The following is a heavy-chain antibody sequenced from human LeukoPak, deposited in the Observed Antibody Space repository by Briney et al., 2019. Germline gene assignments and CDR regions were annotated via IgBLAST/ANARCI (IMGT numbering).Heavy chain of an antibody. D-gene: IGHD6-19*01. V-gene: IGHV4-59*12. CDR1: GASISSYY. CDR3: ARIPGAGYSNGWYRFDP. J-gene: IGHJ5*02. Sequence: SETLSLICTVSGASISSYYWSWIRQPPGKGLEWIGYIYYSGSTNYNPSLKSRVTISIDTSKNQFSLNLRSVTAADTALYYCARIPGAGYSNGWYRFDPWGQGTLVTVSS. CDR2: IYYSGST.